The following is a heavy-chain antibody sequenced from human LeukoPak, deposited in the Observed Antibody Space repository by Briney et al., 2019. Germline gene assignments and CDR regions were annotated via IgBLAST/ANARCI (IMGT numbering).Heavy chain of an antibody. V-gene: IGHV4-59*01. J-gene: IGHJ4*02. CDR1: GGSFSGYY. D-gene: IGHD3-3*01. Sequence: SETLSLTCAVYGGSFSGYYWSWIRQPPGKGLEWIGYIYYSGSTNYNPSLKSRVTISVDTSKNQFSLKLSSVTAADTAVYYCAREVLYYDFWSGLTNWGQGTLVTVSS. CDR2: IYYSGST. CDR3: AREVLYYDFWSGLTN.